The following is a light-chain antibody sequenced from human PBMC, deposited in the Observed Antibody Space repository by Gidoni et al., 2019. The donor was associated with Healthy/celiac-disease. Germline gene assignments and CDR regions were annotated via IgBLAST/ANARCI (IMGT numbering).Light chain of an antibody. CDR2: YAF. CDR1: QAIGSH. CDR3: QQANSHLALT. J-gene: IGKJ4*01. V-gene: IGKV1-9*01. Sequence: DLQLTQSPSFLSASVVDRFTITCRASQAIGSHIAWYQQKPGKAPKLLIYYAFILQSGVPSRFSGSGSGTEFSLTISSLQPGDFATYYCQQANSHLALTFGGGTKVDI.